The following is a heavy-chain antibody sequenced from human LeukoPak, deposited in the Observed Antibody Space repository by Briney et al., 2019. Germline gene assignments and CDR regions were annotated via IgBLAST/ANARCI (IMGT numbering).Heavy chain of an antibody. CDR2: IRYDGNNQ. J-gene: IGHJ4*02. D-gene: IGHD2-21*01. Sequence: GVSLRLSCAASGFTFSCHGMNWVRQAPGKGLEWVAFIRYDGNNQYYADSVKGRFTVSRDNSKNTLYLRMNSLRAEDTAVYYCAKDQGGLLLDYWGQGTLVTVSS. CDR1: GFTFSCHG. CDR3: AKDQGGLLLDY. V-gene: IGHV3-30*02.